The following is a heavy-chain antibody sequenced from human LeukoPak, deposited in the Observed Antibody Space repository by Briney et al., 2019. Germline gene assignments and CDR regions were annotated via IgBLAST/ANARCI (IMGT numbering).Heavy chain of an antibody. V-gene: IGHV3-11*01. J-gene: IGHJ6*02. Sequence: GGSLRLSCVACGFSFSDYYMSWIRQAPGRGLEWISYISGSGSDLYYTDSVKGRFTISRDNANNSLYLQMNSLRAEDTAVYYCARSIGYYYTMDVWGQGTTVTVSS. D-gene: IGHD3-22*01. CDR3: ARSIGYYYTMDV. CDR2: ISGSGSDL. CDR1: GFSFSDYY.